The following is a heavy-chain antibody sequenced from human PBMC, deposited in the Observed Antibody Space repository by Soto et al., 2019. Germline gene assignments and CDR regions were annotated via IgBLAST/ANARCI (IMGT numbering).Heavy chain of an antibody. J-gene: IGHJ2*01. CDR2: VYPGDSDA. V-gene: IGHV5-51*01. CDR1: GYSFTTYW. CDR3: ASRVGEEPVLDYWHFDL. Sequence: PGESLKISCKGSGYSFTTYWIAWMRQMPGRGLEWMGIVYPGDSDARYSPSFQGQVTISADKSINTAYLQWSSLTASDSAMYYCASRVGEEPVLDYWHFDLWGHGTLVT. D-gene: IGHD6-6*01.